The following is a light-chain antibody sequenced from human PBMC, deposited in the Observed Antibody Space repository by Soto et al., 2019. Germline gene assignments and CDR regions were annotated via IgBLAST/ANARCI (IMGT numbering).Light chain of an antibody. V-gene: IGKV3-20*01. J-gene: IGKJ2*01. CDR3: QQQGT. Sequence: IVLTQSPGTLSLSPGDRATLSSRASRFLSSSYVVWYQQKPGQAPRLLIYAASRRATGLPDRFSGSGSATEYTLTISGVEPEDSEVYYCQQQGTFGQGTKLEIK. CDR1: RFLSSSY. CDR2: AAS.